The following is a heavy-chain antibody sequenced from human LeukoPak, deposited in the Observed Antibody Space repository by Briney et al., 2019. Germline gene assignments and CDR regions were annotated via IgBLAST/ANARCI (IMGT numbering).Heavy chain of an antibody. D-gene: IGHD1-26*01. CDR2: IYSGGST. J-gene: IGHJ4*02. CDR1: GFTVTGDY. V-gene: IGHV3-66*01. Sequence: GGSLRLSCAASGFTVTGDYTSWVRQAPGKGLEWVSVIYSGGSTYYADSVKGRFTISRDHSKNTLYLQMNSLRAEDTAVYYCAREFIVGAMGYWGQGTLVTVSS. CDR3: AREFIVGAMGY.